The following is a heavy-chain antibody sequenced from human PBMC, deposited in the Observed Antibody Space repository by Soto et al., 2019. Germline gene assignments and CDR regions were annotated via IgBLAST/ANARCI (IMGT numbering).Heavy chain of an antibody. CDR2: IKSRTDGGTT. D-gene: IGHD2-2*01. Sequence: GSLRLSCAASGFTFSNAWMSWVRQAPGKGLEWVGRIKSRTDGGTTDYAAPVKGRFTISRDDSKNTLYLQMNSLKTEDTAVYYCTTGCSSTSCHGPYYYYGMDVWGQGTTVTVS. CDR1: GFTFSNAW. V-gene: IGHV3-15*01. CDR3: TTGCSSTSCHGPYYYYGMDV. J-gene: IGHJ6*02.